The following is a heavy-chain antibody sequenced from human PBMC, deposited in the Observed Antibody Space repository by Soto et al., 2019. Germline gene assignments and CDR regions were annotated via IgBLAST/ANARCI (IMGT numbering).Heavy chain of an antibody. D-gene: IGHD2-2*01. CDR1: GYTFTMYD. J-gene: IGHJ4*01. CDR2: MNPNSGNR. CDR3: ASEVVLVPATN. V-gene: IGHV1-8*01. Sequence: QVQLVQSGAEVKKPGASVKVSSKASGYTFTMYDITWVRESAGHGRGWMGWMNPNSGNRVYAEKFQGRGNMTRTTSISAAYMELNSLRCEDTAVYYGASEVVLVPATNWGHGTLLTVSS.